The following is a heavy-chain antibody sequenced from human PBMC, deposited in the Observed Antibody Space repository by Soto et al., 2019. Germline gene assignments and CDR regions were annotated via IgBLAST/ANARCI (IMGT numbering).Heavy chain of an antibody. CDR2: IYYSGST. Sequence: QLQLQESGPGLVKPSETLSLTCTVSGGSISISTYYWGWIRQPPGKGLEWIGSIYYSGSTYYNPSLKIRVTISVDTSKNQFSLNLNSVTAADTAVYYCARPPTASLDAFEIWGQGTMVTVSS. CDR3: ARPPTASLDAFEI. J-gene: IGHJ3*02. CDR1: GGSISISTYY. V-gene: IGHV4-39*01.